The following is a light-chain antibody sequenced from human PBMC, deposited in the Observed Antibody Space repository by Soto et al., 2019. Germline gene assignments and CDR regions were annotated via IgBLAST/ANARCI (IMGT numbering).Light chain of an antibody. J-gene: IGLJ3*02. Sequence: QSALTQPPSASGSRGQSVTISCTGTSSDVGAYNYVSWYQQHPGKAPKLIISEVNKRPSGVPDRFSGSKSGNTASLTVSGLQVEDEADYYCCSYAGSSLRVFGGGTKLTVL. V-gene: IGLV2-8*01. CDR2: EVN. CDR1: SSDVGAYNY. CDR3: CSYAGSSLRV.